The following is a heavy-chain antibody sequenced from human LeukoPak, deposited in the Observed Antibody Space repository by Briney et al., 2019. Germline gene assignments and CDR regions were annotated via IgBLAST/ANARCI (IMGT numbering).Heavy chain of an antibody. CDR1: GYTFTGYY. CDR2: INPNSGGT. J-gene: IGHJ6*02. Sequence: ASVKVSCKASGYTFTGYYMHWVRQAPGQGLEWMGWINPNSGGTNYAQKFQGRVTMTRDTSISTAYMELSRLRSDDTAVYYCARALRDIVVVPAADRSLYYYGMDVWGQGTTVTVSS. D-gene: IGHD2-2*01. V-gene: IGHV1-2*02. CDR3: ARALRDIVVVPAADRSLYYYGMDV.